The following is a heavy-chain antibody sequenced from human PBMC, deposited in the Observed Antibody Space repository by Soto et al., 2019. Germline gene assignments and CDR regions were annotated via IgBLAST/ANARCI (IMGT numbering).Heavy chain of an antibody. CDR3: ARDPGGYCDAGSCYYFDY. J-gene: IGHJ4*02. Sequence: QVHLVQSGAEVKKPGASVKVSCKASGYSLTTYYMHWVRQAPGEGLEWMGRIDPSGTSTTYALKFQGRVTMSRDTSTSTVYLEVTNLRSEDTAVYFCARDPGGYCDAGSCYYFDYWGQGTLVSVSS. V-gene: IGHV1-46*01. CDR1: GYSLTTYY. CDR2: IDPSGTST. D-gene: IGHD2-15*01.